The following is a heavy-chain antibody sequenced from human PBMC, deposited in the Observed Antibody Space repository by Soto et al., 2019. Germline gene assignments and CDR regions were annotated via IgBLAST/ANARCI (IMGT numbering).Heavy chain of an antibody. D-gene: IGHD1-26*01. CDR3: ARGGRGSYLIDY. Sequence: SQTLSLTCAVYGGSFSSYYWSWIRQPPGKGLEWIGEINHSGSTNYNPSLKSRVTISVDTSKNQFSLKLSSVTAADTAVYYCARGGRGSYLIDYWGQGTLVTVSS. CDR2: INHSGST. V-gene: IGHV4-34*01. CDR1: GGSFSSYY. J-gene: IGHJ4*02.